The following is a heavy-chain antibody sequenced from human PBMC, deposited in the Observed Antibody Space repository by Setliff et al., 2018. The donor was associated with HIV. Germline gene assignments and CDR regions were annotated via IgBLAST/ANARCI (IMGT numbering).Heavy chain of an antibody. CDR3: ARRESYYDILNGRAFDAFDI. V-gene: IGHV4-38-2*01. D-gene: IGHD3-9*01. Sequence: PSETLSLTCAVSGYSISSGYYWGWIRQPPGKGLEWIGYINHSGSTNYNPSLKSRVTISADTSKNQFSLKVSSVTAADTAVYYCARRESYYDILNGRAFDAFDIWGQGTMVTVSS. CDR1: GYSISSGYY. CDR2: INHSGST. J-gene: IGHJ3*02.